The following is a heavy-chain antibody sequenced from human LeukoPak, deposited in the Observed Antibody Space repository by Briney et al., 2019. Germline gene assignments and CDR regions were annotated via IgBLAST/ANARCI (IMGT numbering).Heavy chain of an antibody. Sequence: ASVKVSCKASGYTFINHWMHWVRQAPGQGLEWVGLINPTGTTTLYAQKFQGRITLTRDMSATTDYMELSSLRSEDTAVYYCARADSSGYCSGGSCYSARYYYYYMDVWGKGTTVTISS. D-gene: IGHD2-15*01. CDR3: ARADSSGYCSGGSCYSARYYYYYMDV. CDR1: GYTFINHW. J-gene: IGHJ6*03. V-gene: IGHV1-46*01. CDR2: INPTGTTT.